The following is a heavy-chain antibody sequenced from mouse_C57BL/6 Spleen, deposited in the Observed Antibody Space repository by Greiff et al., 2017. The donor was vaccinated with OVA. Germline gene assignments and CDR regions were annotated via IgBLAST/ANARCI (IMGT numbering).Heavy chain of an antibody. CDR2: INYDGGST. J-gene: IGHJ3*01. D-gene: IGHD2-5*01. Sequence: DVMLVESEGGLVQPGSSMKLSCTASGSTFSDYYMAWVRQVPEKGLEWVANINYDGGSTSFLDSLKSRFIISSDNAKNILYLEMNSLKSEDTATYYCARDRGDYSNHGGFAYWGQGTLVTVSA. CDR3: ARDRGDYSNHGGFAY. V-gene: IGHV5-16*01. CDR1: GSTFSDYY.